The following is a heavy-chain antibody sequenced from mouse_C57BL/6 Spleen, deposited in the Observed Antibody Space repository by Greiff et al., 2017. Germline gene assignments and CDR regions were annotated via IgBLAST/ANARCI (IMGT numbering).Heavy chain of an antibody. CDR1: GFNIKDYY. Sequence: VQLQQSGAELVKPGASVKLSCTASGFNIKDYYMHWVKQRTDQGLEWIGRIDPEDGETKYAPKFQGKATITADTSSNTAYLQLSSLTSEDTAFYYFAPLLLRFPAWFAYWGQGTLVTVSA. V-gene: IGHV14-2*01. CDR3: APLLLRFPAWFAY. CDR2: IDPEDGET. J-gene: IGHJ3*01. D-gene: IGHD1-1*01.